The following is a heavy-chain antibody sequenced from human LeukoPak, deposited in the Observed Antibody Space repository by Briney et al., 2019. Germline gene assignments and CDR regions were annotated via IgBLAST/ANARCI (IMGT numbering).Heavy chain of an antibody. CDR3: ARDVAGYCSGGSCHDY. CDR1: GYTFTGYY. V-gene: IGHV1-2*02. CDR2: INPNSGGT. J-gene: IGHJ4*02. Sequence: ASVKVSCKASGYTFTGYYMHWVRQAPGQGLEWMVWINPNSGGTNYAQKFQGRVTMTRDTSISTAYMELSRLRSDDTAVYYCARDVAGYCSGGSCHDYWGQGTLVTVSS. D-gene: IGHD2-15*01.